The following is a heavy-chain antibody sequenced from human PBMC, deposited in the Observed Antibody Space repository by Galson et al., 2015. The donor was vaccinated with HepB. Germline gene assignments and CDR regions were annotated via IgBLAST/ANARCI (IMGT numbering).Heavy chain of an antibody. CDR3: ALLPAGYGSGGSCYPDYYDSIGPRDY. Sequence: SVKLSCTASGYTFTSYAINWVRQAPGQGLEWMGCINPNSGGTNYAQTFQGRVTMTRDTSISTAYMELSRLRSDDPAVYYCALLPAGYGSGGSCYPDYYDSIGPRDYWGQGTLVTVSS. CDR1: GYTFTSYA. CDR2: INPNSGGT. V-gene: IGHV1-2*02. D-gene: IGHD2-15*01. J-gene: IGHJ4*02.